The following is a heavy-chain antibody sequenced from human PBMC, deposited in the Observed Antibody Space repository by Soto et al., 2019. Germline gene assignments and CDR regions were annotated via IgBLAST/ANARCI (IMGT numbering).Heavy chain of an antibody. D-gene: IGHD2-2*01. CDR2: INHSGST. V-gene: IGHV4-34*01. Sequence: SETLSLTCAVYGGSFSGYYWSWIRQPPGKGLEWIGEINHSGSTNYNPSLKSRVTISVDTSKNQFSLKLSSVTAADTAVYYCARGRLCTWYNWFDPWGHGTLVTVSS. CDR1: GGSFSGYY. CDR3: ARGRLCTWYNWFDP. J-gene: IGHJ5*02.